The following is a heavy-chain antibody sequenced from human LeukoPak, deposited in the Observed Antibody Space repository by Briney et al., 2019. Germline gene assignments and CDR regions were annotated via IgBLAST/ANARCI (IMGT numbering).Heavy chain of an antibody. CDR3: AKGVGATNYYYYYGMDV. J-gene: IGHJ6*02. V-gene: IGHV3-23*01. CDR1: GFTFSSYA. Sequence: GGSLRLSCAASGFTFSSYAMSWVRQAPGKGLEWVSAISGSGGSTYYADSVKGRFTISRDNSKNTLYLQMNSLRAEDTAVYYCAKGVGATNYYYYYGMDVWGQGTTVTVSS. D-gene: IGHD1-26*01. CDR2: ISGSGGST.